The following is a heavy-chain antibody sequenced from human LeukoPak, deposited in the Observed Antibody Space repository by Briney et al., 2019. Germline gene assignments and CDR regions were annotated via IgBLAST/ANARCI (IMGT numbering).Heavy chain of an antibody. CDR3: ASQPRAHVWGSYRATPNFDY. D-gene: IGHD3-16*02. CDR1: GGSISSSSYY. V-gene: IGHV4-39*01. J-gene: IGHJ4*02. CDR2: IYYSGST. Sequence: PSETLSLTCTASGGSISSSSYYWGWIRQPPGKGLEWIGSIYYSGSTYYNPSLKSRVTISVDTSKNQFSLKLSSVTAADTAVYYCASQPRAHVWGSYRATPNFDYWGQGTLVTVSS.